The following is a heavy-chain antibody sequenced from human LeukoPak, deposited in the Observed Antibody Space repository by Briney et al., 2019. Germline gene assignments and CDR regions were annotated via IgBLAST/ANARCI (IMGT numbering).Heavy chain of an antibody. Sequence: GGSLRLSCAASAFTFSNYAMHWVRQAPGKGLEWVTVISSDGSIKYYADSVKGRFTSSRDNSKNTLFLQMNSLRSDDTAIYYCAKALSSTVFYNFDSWGQGTLVSVSS. CDR1: AFTFSNYA. CDR2: ISSDGSIK. CDR3: AKALSSTVFYNFDS. J-gene: IGHJ4*02. V-gene: IGHV3-30*04. D-gene: IGHD2-2*01.